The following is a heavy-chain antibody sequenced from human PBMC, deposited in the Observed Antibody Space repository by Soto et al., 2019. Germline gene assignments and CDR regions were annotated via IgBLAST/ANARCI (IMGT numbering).Heavy chain of an antibody. CDR1: GFTFSNAW. CDR3: TTDSSVVATIVGIDY. J-gene: IGHJ4*02. Sequence: GGSLRLSCAASGFTFSNAWMNWVRQAPGKGLEWVGRIKSKTDGGTTDYAAPVKGRFTISRDDSKNTLYLQMNSLKTEDTAVYYCTTDSSVVATIVGIDYWGQGTLVTVSS. D-gene: IGHD5-12*01. CDR2: IKSKTDGGTT. V-gene: IGHV3-15*07.